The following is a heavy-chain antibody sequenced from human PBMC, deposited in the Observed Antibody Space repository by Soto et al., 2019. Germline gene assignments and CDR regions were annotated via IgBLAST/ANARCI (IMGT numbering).Heavy chain of an antibody. Sequence: SVKVSCKASGGTFNSNAISWVRQAPGQGLEWMGGIIPIFGTADYAQKLQGRVTITADESTRTAYMELTSLRSEDTAIYYCARLGYCRGGTCSGEDYWGQGTLVTVSS. D-gene: IGHD2-15*01. CDR2: IIPIFGTA. CDR1: GGTFNSNA. J-gene: IGHJ4*02. V-gene: IGHV1-69*13. CDR3: ARLGYCRGGTCSGEDY.